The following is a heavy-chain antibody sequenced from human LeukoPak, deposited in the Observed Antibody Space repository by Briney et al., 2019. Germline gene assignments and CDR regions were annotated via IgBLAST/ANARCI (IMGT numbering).Heavy chain of an antibody. D-gene: IGHD1-26*01. CDR1: GFTVSSNY. J-gene: IGHJ4*02. CDR3: ARDPWVGSTSLH. Sequence: GGSLRLSCIASGFTVSSNYMTWARQPPGKGLEWVSLLYSDDSAYYADSVKGRFTVSRDNSQKALYLQMDSLRTEDTAIYYCARDPWVGSTSLHWGQGIHVTVSS. CDR2: LYSDDSA. V-gene: IGHV3-66*02.